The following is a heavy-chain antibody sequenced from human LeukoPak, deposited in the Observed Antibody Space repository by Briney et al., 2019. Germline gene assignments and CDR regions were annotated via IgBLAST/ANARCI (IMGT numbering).Heavy chain of an antibody. V-gene: IGHV3-23*01. CDR3: AKEIYAYGSRGFDY. Sequence: RAGGSLRLSCSASQFTFSYYAMTWVRQAPGKGLEWVSGISSSGDYTYYADSVKGRFTISRDNSKNTLYLQLNSLRVEDTAVYYCAKEIYAYGSRGFDYWGQEPWSPSP. CDR2: ISSSGDYT. D-gene: IGHD3-10*01. CDR1: QFTFSYYA. J-gene: IGHJ4*01.